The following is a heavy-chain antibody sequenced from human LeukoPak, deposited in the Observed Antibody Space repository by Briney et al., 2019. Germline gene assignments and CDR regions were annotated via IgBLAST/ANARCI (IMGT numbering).Heavy chain of an antibody. CDR1: GFTFSGYG. V-gene: IGHV3-33*01. CDR3: ASSLADTVGFDP. CDR2: IWYDGSNK. D-gene: IGHD4-17*01. J-gene: IGHJ5*02. Sequence: PGGSLRLSCAASGFTFSGYGMHWVRQAPGKGLEWVAVIWYDGSNKYYADSVKGRFTISRDNSKSTLYLQMNSLRAEDTAVYYCASSLADTVGFDPWGQGTLVTVSS.